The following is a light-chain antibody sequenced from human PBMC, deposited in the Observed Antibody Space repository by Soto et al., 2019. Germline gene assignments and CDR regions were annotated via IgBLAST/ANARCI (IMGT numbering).Light chain of an antibody. CDR1: QSISSY. V-gene: IGKV1-39*01. Sequence: DIQMTQSPSSLSASVGETVTITCRASQSISSYLNWYQQKPGKAPTLLIYAASSLQRGIPSRFSGAGSGTDFTLTISIRQPEEFSTYYSQHRDSTVMYTFGQGTKRETK. J-gene: IGKJ2*01. CDR2: AAS. CDR3: QHRDSTVMYT.